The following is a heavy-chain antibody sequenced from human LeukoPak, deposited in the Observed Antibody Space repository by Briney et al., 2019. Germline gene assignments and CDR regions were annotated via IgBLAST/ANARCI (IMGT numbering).Heavy chain of an antibody. CDR2: INPSGGST. CDR3: ARTLRLNHYFDQ. Sequence: ASVKVSCKASGYTFTSYYMHWVRQAPGQGLEWMGIINPSGGSTSYAQKFQGRVTMTRDTSTSTVYMDLSSLRSEDTAVYYCARTLRLNHYFDQWGQGTLVTVSS. D-gene: IGHD4-17*01. J-gene: IGHJ4*02. CDR1: GYTFTSYY. V-gene: IGHV1-46*01.